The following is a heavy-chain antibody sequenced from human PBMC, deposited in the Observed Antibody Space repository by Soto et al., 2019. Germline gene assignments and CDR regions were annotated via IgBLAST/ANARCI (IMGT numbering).Heavy chain of an antibody. CDR1: GGSVSSNSYY. V-gene: IGHV4-61*01. J-gene: IGHJ4*02. D-gene: IGHD3-9*01. CDR3: ATYYDIFQY. Sequence: QVQLQESGPGLVKPSETLSLTCTVSGGSVSSNSYYWSWIRQPPGKGLEWIGYISYSGSTNYNPSRKSRVTIPVDTSKNQFSLKLSSVTAADTAVYYCATYYDIFQYWGQGTLVTVSS. CDR2: ISYSGST.